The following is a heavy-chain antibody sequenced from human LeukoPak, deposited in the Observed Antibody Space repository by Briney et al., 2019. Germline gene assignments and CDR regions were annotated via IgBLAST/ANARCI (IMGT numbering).Heavy chain of an antibody. D-gene: IGHD3-22*01. CDR2: IYSGGST. J-gene: IGHJ3*02. Sequence: AGGSLRLSCAASGFTVSSNYMSWVRQAPGKGLEWVSVIYSGGSTYYADSVKGRFTISRDNSKNTLYLQMNSLRAEDTAVYYCARDLTYYYDSSGYPATDDAFDIWGQGTMVTVSS. CDR1: GFTVSSNY. CDR3: ARDLTYYYDSSGYPATDDAFDI. V-gene: IGHV3-53*01.